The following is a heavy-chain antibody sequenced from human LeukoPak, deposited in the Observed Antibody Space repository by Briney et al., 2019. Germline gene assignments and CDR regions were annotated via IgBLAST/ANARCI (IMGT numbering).Heavy chain of an antibody. CDR2: NNPNSGGT. D-gene: IGHD3-10*01. CDR3: ARDFGVLLWFGPFDP. J-gene: IGHJ5*02. CDR1: GYTFTGYY. V-gene: IGHV1-2*02. Sequence: ASVKVSCKASGYTFTGYYMHWVRQAPGQGLEWMGWNNPNSGGTNYAQKFQGRVTMTRDTSTSTVYMELSSLRSEDTAVYYCARDFGVLLWFGPFDPWGQGTLVTVSS.